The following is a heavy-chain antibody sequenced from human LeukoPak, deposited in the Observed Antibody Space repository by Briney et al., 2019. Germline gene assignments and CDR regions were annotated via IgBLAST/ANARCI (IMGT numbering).Heavy chain of an antibody. D-gene: IGHD3-10*01. V-gene: IGHV3-23*01. CDR2: ISGSSGGNT. CDR3: AKEAEGITMVRGVIITGDY. CDR1: GFTFSAYG. Sequence: PGGSLRLSCAASGFTFSAYGMTWVRQAPGKGLEWVAGISGSSGGNTYYADSVKRQFTISRDNSKKTLYLQMNSLRAEDTAVYYCAKEAEGITMVRGVIITGDYWGQGTLVTVSS. J-gene: IGHJ4*02.